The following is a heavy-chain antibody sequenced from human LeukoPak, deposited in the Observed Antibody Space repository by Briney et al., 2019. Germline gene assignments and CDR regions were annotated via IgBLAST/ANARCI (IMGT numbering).Heavy chain of an antibody. CDR3: ARGVGYGSGSYYFDY. D-gene: IGHD3-10*01. CDR1: GGSFSGYY. Sequence: SETLSLTCAVYGGSFSGYYWSWIRQPPGKGLEWIGEINHSGSTNYNPSLKSRVTISVDTSKSQLSLKLSSVTAADTAVYYCARGVGYGSGSYYFDYWGQGTLVTVSS. CDR2: INHSGST. J-gene: IGHJ4*02. V-gene: IGHV4-34*01.